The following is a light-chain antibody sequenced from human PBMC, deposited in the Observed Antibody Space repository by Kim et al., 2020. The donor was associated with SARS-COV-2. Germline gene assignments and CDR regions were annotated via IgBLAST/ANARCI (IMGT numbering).Light chain of an antibody. CDR2: ETD. J-gene: IGLJ2*01. CDR3: QSSDSDTPVI. Sequence: YVQWFQHHPGSAPTTVIYETDQRPSGVPDRFSGSIDTSSNSASLTITALKTEDGADYYCQSSDSDTPVIFGGGTQLTVL. CDR1: Y. V-gene: IGLV6-57*02.